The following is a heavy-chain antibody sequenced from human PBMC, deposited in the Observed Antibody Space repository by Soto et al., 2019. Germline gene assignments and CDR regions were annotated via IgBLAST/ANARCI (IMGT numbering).Heavy chain of an antibody. CDR2: IWSDGSKE. D-gene: IGHD1-26*01. V-gene: IGHV3-33*06. J-gene: IGHJ5*02. Sequence: PWVSLRLSCAASGFHFSRHGVHWVRQAPGRGLEWVAVIWSDGSKEYYADSVKGRFTISRDNSKNTLYLQMNSLRAEDTAVYYCAKGPNWGVGATGWFDPWGQGTMVTVSS. CDR3: AKGPNWGVGATGWFDP. CDR1: GFHFSRHG.